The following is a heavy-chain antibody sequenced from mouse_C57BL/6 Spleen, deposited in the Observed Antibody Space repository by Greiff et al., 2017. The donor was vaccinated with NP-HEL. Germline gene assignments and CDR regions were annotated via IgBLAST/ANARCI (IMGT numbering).Heavy chain of an antibody. Sequence: EVQLQQSGAELVRPGASVKLSCTASGFNIKDDYMHWVKQRPEQGLEWIGWIDPENGDTEYASKFQGKATITADTSSNTAYLQLSSLTSADPAVYYCTPSSGPSYFDYWGQGTTLTVSS. V-gene: IGHV14-4*01. CDR1: GFNIKDDY. D-gene: IGHD3-2*02. J-gene: IGHJ2*01. CDR3: TPSSGPSYFDY. CDR2: IDPENGDT.